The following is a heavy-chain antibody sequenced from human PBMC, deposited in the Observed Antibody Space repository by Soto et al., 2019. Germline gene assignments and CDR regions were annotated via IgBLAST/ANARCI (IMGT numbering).Heavy chain of an antibody. D-gene: IGHD1-20*01. CDR3: AIVPSNWNPRVLVGYHGIDV. V-gene: IGHV6-1*01. CDR1: GDSVSSNSAA. Sequence: SQTLSLTCAIPGDSVSSNSAAWNWIRESPSRDLEWLGRTYYRSKWYNDYAVSVKSLITINPDTSKNQFSLQLNSVTPEDTSVYYFAIVPSNWNPRVLVGYHGIDVWGQGTTVTVSS. J-gene: IGHJ6*02. CDR2: TYYRSKWYN.